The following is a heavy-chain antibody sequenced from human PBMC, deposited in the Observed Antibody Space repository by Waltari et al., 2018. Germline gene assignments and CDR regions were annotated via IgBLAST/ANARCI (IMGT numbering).Heavy chain of an antibody. J-gene: IGHJ4*02. V-gene: IGHV3-30*04. CDR3: ARDPHSSGYYPYFDY. CDR2: ISYDGDKK. Sequence: VQLVESGGGVVQPGRSLRLSCAASGFTFSDNPTFWVSPAPGKGLEWVAFISYDGDKKYYTDSVKGRFTISRDNSKNTLYLQMNRLRAEDRAMYFCARDPHSSGYYPYFDYWGQGTLVTVSS. CDR1: GFTFSDNP. D-gene: IGHD3-22*01.